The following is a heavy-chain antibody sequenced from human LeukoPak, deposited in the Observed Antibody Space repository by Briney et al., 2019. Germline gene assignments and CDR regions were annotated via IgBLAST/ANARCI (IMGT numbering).Heavy chain of an antibody. CDR3: AKDLIAAAGTEEEFDY. J-gene: IGHJ4*02. D-gene: IGHD6-13*01. CDR1: RFTFSSYA. V-gene: IGHV3-23*01. Sequence: GGSLRLSCAASRFTFSSYAMSWVRQAPGKALEWVSAISGSGGSTYYADSVKGRFTISRDNSKNTLYLQMNSLIAENTAVDYCAKDLIAAAGTEEEFDYWGQGTLVTVSS. CDR2: ISGSGGST.